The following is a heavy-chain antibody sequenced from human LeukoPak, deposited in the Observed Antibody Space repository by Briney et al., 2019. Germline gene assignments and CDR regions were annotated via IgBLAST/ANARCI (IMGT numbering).Heavy chain of an antibody. CDR2: ISSSSSYI. Sequence: GGSLRLSCGASGFTFSSYSMNWVRQAPGKGLEWVSSISSSSSYIYYADSVKGRFSISRDNAKNSLYLQMNSLRAEDTAVYYCARDLGVSNDAFDIWGQGTMVTVSS. J-gene: IGHJ3*02. CDR1: GFTFSSYS. V-gene: IGHV3-21*01. CDR3: ARDLGVSNDAFDI.